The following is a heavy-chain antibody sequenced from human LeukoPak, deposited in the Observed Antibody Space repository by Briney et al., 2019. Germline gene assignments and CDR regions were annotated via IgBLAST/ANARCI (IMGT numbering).Heavy chain of an antibody. D-gene: IGHD6-13*01. CDR3: TTPLRRAAAKEETDY. CDR1: GFTFSNAW. Sequence: GGSLRLSCAASGFTFSNAWMSWVRQAPGKGLEWVGRIKSKTDGGTTDYAAPVKGRFTISRDDSKNTLYLQMNSLKTENTAVYYCTTPLRRAAAKEETDYWGQGTLVTVSS. CDR2: IKSKTDGGTT. V-gene: IGHV3-15*01. J-gene: IGHJ4*02.